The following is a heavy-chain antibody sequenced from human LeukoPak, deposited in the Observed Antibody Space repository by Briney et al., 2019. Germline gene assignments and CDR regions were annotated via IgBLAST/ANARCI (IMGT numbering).Heavy chain of an antibody. CDR3: ARYDSSGYYYYFDY. Sequence: GGSLRLSCAASGFTFSSYWMSWVRQAPGKGLEWVSYISSNSGTIDYADSVKGRFTISRDNAKNSLYLQMNSLRAEDTAVYYCARYDSSGYYYYFDYWGQGTLVTVSS. V-gene: IGHV3-48*01. CDR2: ISSNSGTI. CDR1: GFTFSSYW. J-gene: IGHJ4*02. D-gene: IGHD3-22*01.